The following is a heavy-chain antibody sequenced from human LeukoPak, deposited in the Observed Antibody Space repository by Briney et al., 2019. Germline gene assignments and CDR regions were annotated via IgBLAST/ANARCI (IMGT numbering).Heavy chain of an antibody. V-gene: IGHV4-59*01. CDR3: ARDRGGSSWYQGDYYYYGMDV. CDR2: IYYSGST. CDR1: GGSISSYY. D-gene: IGHD6-13*01. Sequence: SGTLSLTCTVSGGSISSYYWSWIRQPPGKGLEWIGYIYYSGSTNYNPSLKSRVTISVDTSKNQFSLKLSSVTAADTAVYYCARDRGGSSWYQGDYYYYGMDVWGQGTTVTVSS. J-gene: IGHJ6*02.